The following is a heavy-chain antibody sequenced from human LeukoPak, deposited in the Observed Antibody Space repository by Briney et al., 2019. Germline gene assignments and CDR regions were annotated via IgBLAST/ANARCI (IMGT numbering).Heavy chain of an antibody. D-gene: IGHD1/OR15-1a*01. CDR3: AREPGVNMYYFDY. Sequence: ASVKVSCKASGYTFTSYYMHWVRQAPGQGLEWMGMIDPSGGSTSYAQKFQGRVTVTRDTSTSAVYMELSSLRSEDTAVYYCAREPGVNMYYFDYWGQGTLVTVSS. J-gene: IGHJ4*02. V-gene: IGHV1-46*01. CDR1: GYTFTSYY. CDR2: IDPSGGST.